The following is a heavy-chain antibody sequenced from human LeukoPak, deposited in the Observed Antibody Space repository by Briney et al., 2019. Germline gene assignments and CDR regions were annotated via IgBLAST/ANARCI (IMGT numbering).Heavy chain of an antibody. D-gene: IGHD1-26*01. CDR2: INHSGST. V-gene: IGHV4-34*01. Sequence: KSSETLSLTCAVYGGSFSGYYWSWIRQPPGRGLEWIGEINHSGSTNYNPSLKSRVTISVDTSKNQFSLKLSSVTAADTAVYYCARGSGSAPGYWGQGTLVTVSS. CDR3: ARGSGSAPGY. CDR1: GGSFSGYY. J-gene: IGHJ4*02.